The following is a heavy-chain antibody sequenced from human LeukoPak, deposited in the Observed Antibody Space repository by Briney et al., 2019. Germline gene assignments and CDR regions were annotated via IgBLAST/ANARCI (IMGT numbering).Heavy chain of an antibody. Sequence: SETLPLTCTVSGGSISSGSYYWSWIRQPAGKGLEWIGRIYTSGSTNYNPSLKSRVTISVDTSKNQFSLKLSSVTAADTAVYYCARDHGPRVDYWGQGTLVTVSS. CDR2: IYTSGST. D-gene: IGHD4-17*01. V-gene: IGHV4-61*02. J-gene: IGHJ4*02. CDR3: ARDHGPRVDY. CDR1: GGSISSGSYY.